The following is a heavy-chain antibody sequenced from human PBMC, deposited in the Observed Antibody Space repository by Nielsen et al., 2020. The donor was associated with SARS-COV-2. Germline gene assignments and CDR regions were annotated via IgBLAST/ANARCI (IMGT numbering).Heavy chain of an antibody. CDR3: ARTTVITAFDY. V-gene: IGHV4-30-4*01. CDR1: GGSISSGDYY. CDR2: IYYSGST. D-gene: IGHD4-17*01. J-gene: IGHJ4*02. Sequence: SETLSLTCTVSGGSISSGDYYWNWVRQPPGKGLEWIGHIYYSGSTYYNPSLKSRVTISEDTSKNQFSLNLSSVTAADTAVYYCARTTVITAFDYWGQGTLVTVSS.